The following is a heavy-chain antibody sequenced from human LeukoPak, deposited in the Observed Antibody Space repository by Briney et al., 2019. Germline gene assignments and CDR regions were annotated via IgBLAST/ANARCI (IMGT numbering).Heavy chain of an antibody. V-gene: IGHV1-69*05. CDR3: ARARRITIFGVIEEGDAFDI. CDR1: GGTFSSYA. CDR2: IIPIFGTA. Sequence: SVKVSCKASGGTFSSYAISWVRQAPGQGLEWMGGIIPIFGTANYAQKFQGRVTITTDESTSTAYMELSSLRSEDTAVYYCARARRITIFGVIEEGDAFDIWGQGTMVTVSS. J-gene: IGHJ3*02. D-gene: IGHD3-3*01.